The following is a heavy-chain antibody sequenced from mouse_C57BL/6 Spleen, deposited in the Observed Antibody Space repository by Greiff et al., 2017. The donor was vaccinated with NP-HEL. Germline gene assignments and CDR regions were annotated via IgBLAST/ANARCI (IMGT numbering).Heavy chain of an antibody. CDR2: IRSKSNNYAT. V-gene: IGHV10-1*01. Sequence: EVQLVESGGGLVQPKGSLKLSCAASGFSFNTYAMNWVRQAPGKGLEWVARIRSKSNNYATYYADSVKDRFTISRDDSESMLYLQMNNLKTEDTAMYYCVSDYDRYFDVWGTGTTVTVSS. CDR3: VSDYDRYFDV. D-gene: IGHD2-4*01. CDR1: GFSFNTYA. J-gene: IGHJ1*03.